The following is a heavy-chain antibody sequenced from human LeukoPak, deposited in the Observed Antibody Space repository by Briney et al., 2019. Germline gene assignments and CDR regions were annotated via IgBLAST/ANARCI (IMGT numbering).Heavy chain of an antibody. Sequence: SETLSLTCTVSGGSISSSSYYWGWIRQPPGKGLEWIGSIYYSGSTYYNPSLKSRVTISVDTSKNQFSLKLSSVTAADTAVYYCARGRSITIFGVVKVNNWFDPWGQGTLVTVSS. CDR2: IYYSGST. D-gene: IGHD3-3*01. J-gene: IGHJ5*02. CDR3: ARGRSITIFGVVKVNNWFDP. V-gene: IGHV4-39*07. CDR1: GGSISSSSYY.